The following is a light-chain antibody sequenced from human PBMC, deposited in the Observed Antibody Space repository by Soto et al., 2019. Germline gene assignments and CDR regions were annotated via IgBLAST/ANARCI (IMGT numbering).Light chain of an antibody. V-gene: IGKV3-20*01. Sequence: EIVMTQSPATLSLSPGERATLSCRASQSVTKSLAWYQQKPGQAPRLLIYGASSRATGIPDRFSGSGSGTDFTLTISRLEPEDFAVYYCQQYGGSPRTFRQGTKVDIK. CDR2: GAS. CDR3: QQYGGSPRT. CDR1: QSVTKS. J-gene: IGKJ1*01.